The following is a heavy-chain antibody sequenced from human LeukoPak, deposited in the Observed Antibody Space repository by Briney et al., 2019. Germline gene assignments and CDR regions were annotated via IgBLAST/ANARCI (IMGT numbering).Heavy chain of an antibody. V-gene: IGHV4-39*01. CDR2: IYYSGST. Sequence: MPSETLSLTCTVSGGSISSSSYYWGWIRQPPGKGLEWIGSIYYSGSTYYNPSLKSRVTISVDTSKNQFSLKLSSVTAADTAVYYCARHRDLRDLDYWGQGTLVTVSS. CDR3: ARHRDLRDLDY. J-gene: IGHJ4*02. CDR1: GGSISSSSYY.